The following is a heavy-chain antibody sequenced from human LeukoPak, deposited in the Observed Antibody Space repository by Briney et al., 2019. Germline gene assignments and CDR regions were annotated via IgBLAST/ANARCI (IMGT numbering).Heavy chain of an antibody. CDR1: GDSLSDNY. D-gene: IGHD2-2*01. CDR2: INPSGGT. J-gene: IGHJ4*01. CDR3: VRGPHDSTHDFDY. V-gene: IGHV4-34*01. Sequence: SETLSLTCTVYGDSLSDNYWSWVRQPPGKGLQWIGQINPSGGTSYNAALKSRVTILLDMSKNQFSLRLRSVTAADTAVYYCVRGPHDSTHDFDYWRHGTLVTVSS.